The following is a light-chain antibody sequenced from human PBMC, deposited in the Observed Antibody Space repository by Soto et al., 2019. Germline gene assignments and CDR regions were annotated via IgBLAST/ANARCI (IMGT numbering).Light chain of an antibody. J-gene: IGLJ1*01. Sequence: QSALTQPASVSGSPEQSITISCTGTSNDVGRYNLVSWYQQHPGKAPKVMIYEATKRPSGVSNRFSGSKSGNTASLTISGLQAEDEADYYCCAYEHSTTYVFGTGTKVTVL. CDR1: SNDVGRYNL. CDR2: EAT. V-gene: IGLV2-23*01. CDR3: CAYEHSTTYV.